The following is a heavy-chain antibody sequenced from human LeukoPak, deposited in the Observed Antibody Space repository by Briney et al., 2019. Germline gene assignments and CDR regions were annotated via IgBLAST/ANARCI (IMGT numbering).Heavy chain of an antibody. Sequence: GGSLRLSCAASGFTFRSYSMNWVRQAPGKGLEWVSAIDPSSTYIYYADSVKGRFTISRDNAENSLYLQMNSLRVEDTAVYYCAREIIGGASFLDYWGQGTLVTVSS. J-gene: IGHJ4*02. CDR1: GFTFRSYS. V-gene: IGHV3-21*01. CDR3: AREIIGGASFLDY. D-gene: IGHD1-26*01. CDR2: IDPSSTYI.